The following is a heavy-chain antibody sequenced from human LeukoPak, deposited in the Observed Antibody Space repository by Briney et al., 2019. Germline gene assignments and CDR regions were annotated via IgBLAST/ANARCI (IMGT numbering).Heavy chain of an antibody. CDR3: AKGVPRIAVAGPYFDY. D-gene: IGHD6-19*01. Sequence: GRSLRLSCAASGFTFDDYAMHWVRHAPGKGLEWVSGISWNSGSIGYADSVKGRFTISRDNSKNTLYLQMNSLRAEDTAVYYCAKGVPRIAVAGPYFDYWGQGTLVTVSS. CDR1: GFTFDDYA. V-gene: IGHV3-9*01. CDR2: ISWNSGSI. J-gene: IGHJ4*02.